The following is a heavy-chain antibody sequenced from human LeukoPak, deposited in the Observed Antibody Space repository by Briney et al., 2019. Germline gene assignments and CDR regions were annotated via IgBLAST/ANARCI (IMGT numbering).Heavy chain of an antibody. V-gene: IGHV3-30*02. CDR2: IRYDGSNK. CDR1: GFTFSSYG. D-gene: IGHD2-2*02. CDR3: AKEEVVPAAIGY. Sequence: GGSLRLSRAASGFTFSSYGMHWVRQAPGKGLEWVAFIRYDGSNKYYADSVKGRFTISRDNSKNTLYLQMNSLRAEDTAVYYCAKEEVVPAAIGYWGQGTLVTVSS. J-gene: IGHJ4*02.